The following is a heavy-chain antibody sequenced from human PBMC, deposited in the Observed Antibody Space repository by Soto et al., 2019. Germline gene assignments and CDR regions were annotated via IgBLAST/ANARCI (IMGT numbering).Heavy chain of an antibody. J-gene: IGHJ4*02. D-gene: IGHD2-21*02. CDR1: GFTFGAYA. Sequence: PGGSLRLSCTASGFTFGAYAMSWFRQAPGKGLEWVGFIRSKAYGGTTEYAASVKGRFTISRDDSKSIAYLQMNSLKTEDTAVYYCTRVVCGGDCPPYYFDYWGQGTLVTVSS. V-gene: IGHV3-49*03. CDR2: IRSKAYGGTT. CDR3: TRVVCGGDCPPYYFDY.